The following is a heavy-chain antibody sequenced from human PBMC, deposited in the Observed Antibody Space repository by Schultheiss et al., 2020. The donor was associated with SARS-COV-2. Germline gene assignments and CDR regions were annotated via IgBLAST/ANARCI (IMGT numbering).Heavy chain of an antibody. Sequence: GGSLRLSCAASGFTFSSYWMSWVRQAPGKGLEWVAVISYDGSNKYYADSVKGRFTISRDNSKNTLYLQMNSLRAEDTAVYYCARVIDSSGPPFVYWGQGTLVTVSS. D-gene: IGHD3-22*01. V-gene: IGHV3-30*19. J-gene: IGHJ4*02. CDR3: ARVIDSSGPPFVY. CDR2: ISYDGSNK. CDR1: GFTFSSYW.